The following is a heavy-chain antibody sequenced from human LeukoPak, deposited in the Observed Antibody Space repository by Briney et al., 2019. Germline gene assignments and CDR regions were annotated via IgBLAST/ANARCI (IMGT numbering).Heavy chain of an antibody. D-gene: IGHD4-17*01. CDR1: GFSVSNYY. V-gene: IGHV3-66*01. J-gene: IGHJ4*02. Sequence: GGSLRLSCAASGFSVSNYYMSWVRQPPGKGLEWVSVMYTGGGRYYGDSVKGRFTISRDNAKNSLYLQMNSLRAEDTAVYYCARDDYYGDYAVDYWGQGTLVTVSS. CDR2: MYTGGGR. CDR3: ARDDYYGDYAVDY.